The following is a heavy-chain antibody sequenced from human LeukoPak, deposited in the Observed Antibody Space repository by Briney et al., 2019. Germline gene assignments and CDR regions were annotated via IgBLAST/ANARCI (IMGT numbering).Heavy chain of an antibody. Sequence: GGSLRLSCAASGFTFSSHWMSWVRQAPGKGLEWVANIKKDGSEKYYGDAVKGRFTISRDNAKTSLYLQMNSLRAEDTAVYYCAKDFVVVPGNVNYFDYWGQGTLVTVSS. D-gene: IGHD2-21*02. CDR3: AKDFVVVPGNVNYFDY. J-gene: IGHJ4*02. CDR2: IKKDGSEK. CDR1: GFTFSSHW. V-gene: IGHV3-7*03.